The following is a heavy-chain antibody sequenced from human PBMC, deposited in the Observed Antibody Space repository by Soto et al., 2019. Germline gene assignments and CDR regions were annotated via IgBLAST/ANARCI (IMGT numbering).Heavy chain of an antibody. J-gene: IGHJ6*02. Sequence: LRLSCAACGFTFRCYGMHWLRQAPGKGLAGVAVIWYDVSNKYYADSVKGRFTISRDNSNNTQYLQLNRLRAEVTAVYYCATAGDLLRFLEWFSTRHFYCMEVWGQGTTVTVSS. CDR1: GFTFRCYG. CDR2: IWYDVSNK. CDR3: ATAGDLLRFLEWFSTRHFYCMEV. D-gene: IGHD3-3*01. V-gene: IGHV3-33*08.